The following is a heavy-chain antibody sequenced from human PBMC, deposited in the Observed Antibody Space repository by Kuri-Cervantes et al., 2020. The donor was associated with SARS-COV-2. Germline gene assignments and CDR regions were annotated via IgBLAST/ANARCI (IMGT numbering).Heavy chain of an antibody. J-gene: IGHJ6*02. D-gene: IGHD4-17*01. CDR1: GFSFSSYA. V-gene: IGHV3-23*01. Sequence: GESLKISCAASGFSFSSYALSWVRQAPGKGLEWVSVISCSGTGAHYADSVRGRFTISRDNSKNTLYLQMNSLRAEDTAVYFCAKDPTATTEYYYAMDVWGQGTTVTVSS. CDR2: ISCSGTGA. CDR3: AKDPTATTEYYYAMDV.